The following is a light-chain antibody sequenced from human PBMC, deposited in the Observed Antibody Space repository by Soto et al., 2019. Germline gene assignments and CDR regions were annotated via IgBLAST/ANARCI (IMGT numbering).Light chain of an antibody. J-gene: IGKJ4*01. CDR2: GAS. CDR3: HQYGSSPST. V-gene: IGKV3-20*01. Sequence: ENVLTQSPGTLSLSLGERATLSCRASHSVSNSHFAWYQQKPGQPPRLLIYGASTRATGIPDRFSGSGSGTDFTLTISRLEPEDFAVYYCHQYGSSPSTFGRGTKVEIK. CDR1: HSVSNSH.